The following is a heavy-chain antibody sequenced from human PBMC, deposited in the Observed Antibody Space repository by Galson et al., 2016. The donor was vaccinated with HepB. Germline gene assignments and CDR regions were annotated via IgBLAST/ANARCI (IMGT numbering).Heavy chain of an antibody. CDR1: GFSFGHYW. CDR2: IRSDGTT. J-gene: IGHJ5*02. Sequence: SLRLSCAASGFSFGHYWLYWVRQAPGKRPVWVSRIRSDGTTEYEDSVEGGFTISRDIDKITMYLQMNSLLTEDTSGYYCLVVWLSAPTWGQGTLVTVSS. CDR3: LVVWLSAPT. D-gene: IGHD2-8*02. V-gene: IGHV3-74*03.